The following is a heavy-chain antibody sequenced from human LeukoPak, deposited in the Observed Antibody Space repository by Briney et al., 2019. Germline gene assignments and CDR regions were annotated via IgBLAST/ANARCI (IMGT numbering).Heavy chain of an antibody. CDR2: IYYSGST. CDR3: ARREAQDPDDDYYDSSGYPSQYFQH. J-gene: IGHJ1*01. D-gene: IGHD3-22*01. V-gene: IGHV4-39*01. Sequence: SETLSLTCTVSGGSISSSSYYWGWIRQPPGKGLEWIGSIYYSGSTYYNPSLKSRVTISVDTSKNQFSLKLSSVTAADTAVYYCARREAQDPDDDYYDSSGYPSQYFQHRGQGTLVTVSS. CDR1: GGSISSSSYY.